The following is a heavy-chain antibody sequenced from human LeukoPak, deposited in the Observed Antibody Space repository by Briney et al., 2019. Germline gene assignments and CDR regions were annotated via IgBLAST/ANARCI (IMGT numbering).Heavy chain of an antibody. V-gene: IGHV3-7*01. CDR1: GFTFSSYW. J-gene: IGHJ4*02. D-gene: IGHD3-22*01. CDR2: IKQDGSEK. CDR3: ARDCRSGYYQYYFDY. Sequence: PGGSLRLSCAASGFTFSSYWMSWVRQAPGKGLEWVANIKQDGSEKYYVDSVKGRFTISRDNAKNSLYLQMNSLRAEDTAVYYCARDCRSGYYQYYFDYWGQGTLVTVSS.